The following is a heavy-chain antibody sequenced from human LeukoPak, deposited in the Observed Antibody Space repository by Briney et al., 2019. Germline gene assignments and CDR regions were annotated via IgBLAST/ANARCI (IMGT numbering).Heavy chain of an antibody. CDR1: GYTFTSYY. D-gene: IGHD3-3*01. Sequence: GASVKVSCKASGYTFTSYYMHWVRQAPGQGLEWMGIINPSGGSTSYAQKFQGRVTMTRDTSTSTVYMELSSLRSEDTAVYYCATDRTFGVVMDVWGQGTTVTVSS. CDR3: ATDRTFGVVMDV. V-gene: IGHV1-46*01. J-gene: IGHJ6*02. CDR2: INPSGGST.